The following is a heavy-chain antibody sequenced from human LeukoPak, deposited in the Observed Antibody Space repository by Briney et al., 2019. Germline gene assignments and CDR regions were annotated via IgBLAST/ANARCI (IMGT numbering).Heavy chain of an antibody. J-gene: IGHJ4*02. Sequence: GGSLRLSCAASGFTVSSNYMSWVRQAPGKGLEWVSVIYSGGSTYYADSVKGRFTISRDNSKNTVYLQIDSLGVEDTAVYYCAKCMSATGVCLNFDSWGQGILVTVS. V-gene: IGHV3-53*01. CDR2: IYSGGST. CDR1: GFTVSSNY. D-gene: IGHD2-21*02. CDR3: AKCMSATGVCLNFDS.